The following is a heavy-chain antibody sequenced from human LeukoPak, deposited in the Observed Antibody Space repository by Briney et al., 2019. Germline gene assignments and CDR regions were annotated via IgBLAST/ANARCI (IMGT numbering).Heavy chain of an antibody. V-gene: IGHV4-39*07. D-gene: IGHD3-10*01. CDR3: ARDDGDGELTFDY. Sequence: SETLSLTCTVSGGSISSSSYYWGWIRQPPGKGLEWIGSIYYSGSTYYNPSLKSRVTISVDTSKNQFSLKLSSVTAADTAVYYCARDDGDGELTFDYWGQGTLVTVSS. J-gene: IGHJ4*02. CDR1: GGSISSSSYY. CDR2: IYYSGST.